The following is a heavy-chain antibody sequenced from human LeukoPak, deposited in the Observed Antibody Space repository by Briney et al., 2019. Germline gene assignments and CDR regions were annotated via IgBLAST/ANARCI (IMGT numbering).Heavy chain of an antibody. CDR3: ARQSREGYNIFDY. CDR2: IYYSGNT. D-gene: IGHD5-24*01. CDR1: GGSISSYY. J-gene: IGHJ4*02. V-gene: IGHV4-59*08. Sequence: PSETLSLTCTVSGGSISSYYWSWIRQPPGKGLEWIGYIYYSGNTNYNPSLKSRVTISIDTSKNQFSLKQTSVTAADTAVYYCARQSREGYNIFDYWGQGTLVTVS.